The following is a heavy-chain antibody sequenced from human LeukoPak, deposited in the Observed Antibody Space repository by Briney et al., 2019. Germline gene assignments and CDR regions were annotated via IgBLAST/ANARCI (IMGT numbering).Heavy chain of an antibody. V-gene: IGHV1-46*01. Sequence: ASVKVSCKASGYTFTSYYIHWVRQAPGQGLEWMGIITPSGGSTGHAQKFQGRVTMTRDTSTSTVYMELSSLRSDDTAVYYCAAAGTFEYFDYWGQGTLVTVSS. CDR1: GYTFTSYY. CDR3: AAAGTFEYFDY. J-gene: IGHJ4*02. D-gene: IGHD6-13*01. CDR2: ITPSGGST.